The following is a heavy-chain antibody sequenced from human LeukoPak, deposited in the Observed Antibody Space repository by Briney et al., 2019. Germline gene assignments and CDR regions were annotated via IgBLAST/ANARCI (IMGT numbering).Heavy chain of an antibody. V-gene: IGHV5-51*01. Sequence: GESLKISCKGSGYTFATYWIGWVRQMPGKGLELMGIIYPGDSDTRYSPSFQGQVTISADKSITTAYLQWSSLKASDTAMFCCARHVVPYSSGLTGFDYWGQGTLVTVSS. CDR2: IYPGDSDT. D-gene: IGHD6-19*01. CDR1: GYTFATYW. J-gene: IGHJ4*02. CDR3: ARHVVPYSSGLTGFDY.